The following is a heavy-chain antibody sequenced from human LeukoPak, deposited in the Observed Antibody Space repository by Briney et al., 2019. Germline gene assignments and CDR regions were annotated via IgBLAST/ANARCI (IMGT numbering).Heavy chain of an antibody. J-gene: IGHJ4*02. CDR2: IYPGDSDT. CDR1: GYTFTSYW. CDR3: ARHPAGSWSHFHY. V-gene: IGHV5-51*01. Sequence: GESLKISCKGSGYTFTSYWIAWVRQMPGKGLVWMGTIYPGDSDTRYSPSFQGQVTISADKSISTAYLQWSSLKASDTAMYYCARHPAGSWSHFHYWGQGTLVTVSS. D-gene: IGHD6-13*01.